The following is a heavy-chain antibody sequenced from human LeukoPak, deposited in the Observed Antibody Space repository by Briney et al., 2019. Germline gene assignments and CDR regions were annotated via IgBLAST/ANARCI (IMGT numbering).Heavy chain of an antibody. CDR3: ARDIFWGASGAFDI. V-gene: IGHV3-21*01. J-gene: IGHJ3*02. Sequence: PGGSLRLSCAASNLIFSSYVMNWVRQAPGKGLEWVSSISSSSSYIYYADSVKGRFTISRDNAKNSLYLQMNSLRAEDTAVYYCARDIFWGASGAFDIWGQGTMVTVSS. CDR2: ISSSSSYI. D-gene: IGHD3-16*01. CDR1: NLIFSSYV.